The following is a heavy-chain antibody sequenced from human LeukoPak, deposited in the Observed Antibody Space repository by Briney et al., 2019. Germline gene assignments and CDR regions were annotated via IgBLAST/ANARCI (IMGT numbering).Heavy chain of an antibody. D-gene: IGHD3-10*01. V-gene: IGHV4-34*01. Sequence: PSETLSLTCAVYGGSFSGYYWSWIRQPPGKGLEWIGEINHSGSTNYNPSLKSRVTISVDTSKNQFSLKLSSVTAADTAVYYCARAPARSTMVRGVSPSRYYGMDVWGQGTTVTVSS. CDR2: INHSGST. J-gene: IGHJ6*02. CDR1: GGSFSGYY. CDR3: ARAPARSTMVRGVSPSRYYGMDV.